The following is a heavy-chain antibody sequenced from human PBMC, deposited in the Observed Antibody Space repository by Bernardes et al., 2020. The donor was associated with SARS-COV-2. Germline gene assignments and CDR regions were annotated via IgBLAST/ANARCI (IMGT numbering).Heavy chain of an antibody. CDR3: AKDRSPTRHVGSLWSGYEYPKSSCAMDV. J-gene: IGHJ6*02. CDR2: ISTTSSNI. V-gene: IGHV3-21*01. Sequence: VGSLRLSCAASGFTFSSYSMNWVRQAPGKGLEWVSSISTTSSNIYYADSVKGRFTISRDNAKNSLYLEMNGLRAEDTAVYYCAKDRSPTRHVGSLWSGYEYPKSSCAMDVWGQGATVTGSS. CDR1: GFTFSSYS. D-gene: IGHD3-3*01.